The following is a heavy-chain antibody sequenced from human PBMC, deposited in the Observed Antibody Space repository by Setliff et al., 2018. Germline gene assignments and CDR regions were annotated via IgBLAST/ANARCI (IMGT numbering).Heavy chain of an antibody. Sequence: VASVKVSCKASGYIFTSNAIHWVRQAPGQRLEWMGWISAAGGDAKYSQEFQDRVTITRDTSATTAYIGLSSLRSEDTAVYYCARARGSGARAFDIWGQGTMVTVSS. J-gene: IGHJ3*02. CDR3: ARARGSGARAFDI. V-gene: IGHV1-3*01. D-gene: IGHD1-26*01. CDR2: ISAAGGDA. CDR1: GYIFTSNA.